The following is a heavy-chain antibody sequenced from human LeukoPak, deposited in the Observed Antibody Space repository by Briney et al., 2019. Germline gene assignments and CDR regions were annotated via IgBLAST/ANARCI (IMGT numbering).Heavy chain of an antibody. J-gene: IGHJ3*02. CDR2: FRGSGGNK. D-gene: IGHD1-7*01. CDR3: ASSELEPDAFDI. Sequence: GGSLRLSCAASGFTFSSYAMSWVRQAPGKGLEWVSDFRGSGGNKYYADSVKGRFTISRDNAKNSLYLQMNSLRAEDTAVYYCASSELEPDAFDIWGQGTMVTVSS. V-gene: IGHV3-23*01. CDR1: GFTFSSYA.